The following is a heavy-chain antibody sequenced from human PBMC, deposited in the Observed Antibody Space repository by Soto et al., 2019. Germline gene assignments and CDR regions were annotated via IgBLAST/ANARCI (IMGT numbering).Heavy chain of an antibody. V-gene: IGHV1-3*01. CDR2: INAGNGNT. CDR3: ARGGSLYWYFDL. J-gene: IGHJ2*01. CDR1: GYTFNSYA. Sequence: ASAKVSCKASGYTFNSYAMHWVRQAPGQRLEWMGWINAGNGNTKYSQKFQGRVTITRDTSASTAYMELSSLRSEDTAVYYCARGGSLYWYFDLWXRGTLVTVSS. D-gene: IGHD1-26*01.